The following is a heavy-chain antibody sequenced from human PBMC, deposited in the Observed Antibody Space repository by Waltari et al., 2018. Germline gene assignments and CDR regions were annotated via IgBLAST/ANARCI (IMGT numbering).Heavy chain of an antibody. CDR3: AKEMGSSGRAGWFDP. D-gene: IGHD6-19*01. Sequence: VQPVESGGGVVQPGRSMSLSCGTPGSHMPWVRQAPGKGLAWVAAISHDGNSKYYADSVKGRFTVSRDNSRNTVYLQMDSLTVEDTAVYHCAKEMGSSGRAGWFDPWGQGTLVTVSS. CDR2: ISHDGNSK. V-gene: IGHV3-30-3*01. J-gene: IGHJ5*02. CDR1: GSH.